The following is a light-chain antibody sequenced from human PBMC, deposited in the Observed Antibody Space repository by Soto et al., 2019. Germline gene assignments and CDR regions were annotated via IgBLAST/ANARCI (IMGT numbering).Light chain of an antibody. J-gene: IGKJ1*01. Sequence: DIQMTQSPSTLSASVGDRVTITCRASHSISTWLAWYQQKPGKAPKLLIYKAASLESGVPSRFGGSGSGTEFTLTISRLQPDDFATYYCQQYNSYWTFGQGTKVEIK. CDR2: KAA. V-gene: IGKV1-5*03. CDR3: QQYNSYWT. CDR1: HSISTW.